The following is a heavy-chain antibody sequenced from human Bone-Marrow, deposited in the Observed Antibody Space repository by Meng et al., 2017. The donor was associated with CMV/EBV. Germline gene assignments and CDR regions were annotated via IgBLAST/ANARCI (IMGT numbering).Heavy chain of an antibody. CDR1: GFSFGDYA. Sequence: GESLKISCAASGFSFGDYAMSWVRQAPGKGLQWVSGIDWNGGNTGYADSVKGRFTISRDNAKNSLYLQMSSLRAEDSAVYYCARLPAYRAAPIDYWGQGTLVTVSS. CDR3: ARLPAYRAAPIDY. D-gene: IGHD6-6*01. J-gene: IGHJ4*02. CDR2: IDWNGGNT. V-gene: IGHV3-20*04.